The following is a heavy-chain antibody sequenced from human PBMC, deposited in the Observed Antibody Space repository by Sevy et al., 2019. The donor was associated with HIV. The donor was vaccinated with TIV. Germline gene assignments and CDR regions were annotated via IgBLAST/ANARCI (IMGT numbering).Heavy chain of an antibody. D-gene: IGHD2-2*01. CDR1: GGSVSSGSYY. CDR3: ARDRIVVVPAAHTSYYYYYMDV. V-gene: IGHV4-61*01. CDR2: IYYSGST. J-gene: IGHJ6*03. Sequence: SETLSLTCTVSGGSVSSGSYYWSWIRQPPGKGLEWIGYIYYSGSTNYNPSLKSRVTISVDTSKNQFSLKLSSVTAAATAVYYCARDRIVVVPAAHTSYYYYYMDVWGKGTTVTVSS.